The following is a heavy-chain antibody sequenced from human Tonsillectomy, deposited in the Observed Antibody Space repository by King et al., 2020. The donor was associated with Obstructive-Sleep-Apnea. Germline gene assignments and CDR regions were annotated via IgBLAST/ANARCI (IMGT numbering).Heavy chain of an antibody. V-gene: IGHV3-30*02. CDR1: GLTFSSYG. Sequence: VQLVESGGGVVQPGRSLRLSCEASGLTFSSYGMHWVRQAPGKGLEWVAFIRYDGTNKYYADSVKGRFTISRDNSKNTLYLQMNSMRAEDTAVFYCAIFHYDILTGYQVGAFDIWGQGTMVTVSS. CDR3: AIFHYDILTGYQVGAFDI. D-gene: IGHD3-9*01. J-gene: IGHJ3*02. CDR2: IRYDGTNK.